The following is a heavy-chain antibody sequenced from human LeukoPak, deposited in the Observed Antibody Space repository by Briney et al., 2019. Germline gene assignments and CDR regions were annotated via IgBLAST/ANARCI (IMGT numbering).Heavy chain of an antibody. CDR2: ISADNGNT. Sequence: ASVKVSCKASGYTFTSYGIIWVQQAPGQALEWMGWISADNGNTNYAQKPQGRVTMTTDTSTSTAYMELRSLRSDDTAVYYCARGQLELLSLADYWGQGTLVTVSS. J-gene: IGHJ4*02. V-gene: IGHV1-18*01. D-gene: IGHD1-1*01. CDR3: ARGQLELLSLADY. CDR1: GYTFTSYG.